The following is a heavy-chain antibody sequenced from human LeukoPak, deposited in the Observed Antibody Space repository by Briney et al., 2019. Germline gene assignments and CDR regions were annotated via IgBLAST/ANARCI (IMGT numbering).Heavy chain of an antibody. V-gene: IGHV3-30-3*01. CDR1: GFTFSSYA. D-gene: IGHD2-2*01. CDR3: ASGPSPYCSSTSCRDY. Sequence: PGGSLRLSCAASGFTFSSYAMHWVRQAPGKGLEWVAVISYDGSNKYYADSVKGRFTISRDNSKNTLYLQMNSLRAEDTAVYYCASGPSPYCSSTSCRDYWGQGTLVTVSS. CDR2: ISYDGSNK. J-gene: IGHJ4*02.